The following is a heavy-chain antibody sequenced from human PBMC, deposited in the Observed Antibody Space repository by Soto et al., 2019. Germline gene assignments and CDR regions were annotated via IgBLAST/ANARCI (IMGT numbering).Heavy chain of an antibody. V-gene: IGHV1-58*01. Sequence: SVKVSCKASGFTFSNSAVQWLRQARGQRLEWIGWIVVGSGNTNYAQKFQERVTITRDMSTTTAYMELSSLRSVDTAVYYCATDKGDSYGYGNYWGQGTLVTVSS. CDR3: ATDKGDSYGYGNY. J-gene: IGHJ4*02. CDR2: IVVGSGNT. CDR1: GFTFSNSA. D-gene: IGHD5-18*01.